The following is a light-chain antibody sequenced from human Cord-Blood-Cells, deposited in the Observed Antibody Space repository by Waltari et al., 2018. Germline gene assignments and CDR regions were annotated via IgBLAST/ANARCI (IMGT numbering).Light chain of an antibody. Sequence: DIVMTQSPLSLPVTPGEPASISCRSSQSLLHSNGYNYLDWYLQKPGQSPQLLIYLGSNRASGVPDRFSGSGSGTDFILKISRVEAEDVGVYYCMQALQTPGVTFGPGTKVDIK. CDR1: QSLLHSNGYNY. J-gene: IGKJ3*01. CDR3: MQALQTPGVT. CDR2: LGS. V-gene: IGKV2-28*01.